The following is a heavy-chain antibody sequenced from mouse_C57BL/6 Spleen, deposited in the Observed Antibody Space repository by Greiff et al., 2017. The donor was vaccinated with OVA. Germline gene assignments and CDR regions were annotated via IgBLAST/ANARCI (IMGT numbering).Heavy chain of an antibody. V-gene: IGHV1-19*01. D-gene: IGHD2-12*01. J-gene: IGHJ1*03. CDR3: ARGSIYWYFDV. CDR2: INPYNGGT. CDR1: GYTFTDYY. Sequence: EVQLQQSGPVLVKPGASVKMSCKASGYTFTDYYMNWVKQSHGKSLEWIGVINPYNGGTSYNQKFKGKATLTVDKSSSTAYMELNSLTSEDSAVYYCARGSIYWYFDVWGTGTTVTVSS.